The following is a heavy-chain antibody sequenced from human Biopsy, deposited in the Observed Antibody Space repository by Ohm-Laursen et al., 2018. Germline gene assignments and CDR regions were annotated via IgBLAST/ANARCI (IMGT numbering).Heavy chain of an antibody. D-gene: IGHD6-13*01. CDR2: IYSSGST. CDR1: GGSISNYY. CDR3: ARGPRIAAVAYFDP. V-gene: IGHV4-4*07. J-gene: IGHJ5*02. Sequence: SETLSLTCTVSGGSISNYYWSWIRQPAGKGLEWIGRIYSSGSTNYNPSLKSRVTMSVDTSKNQFSLILSSMTAADTAVYYCARGPRIAAVAYFDPWGQGTLVTVSS.